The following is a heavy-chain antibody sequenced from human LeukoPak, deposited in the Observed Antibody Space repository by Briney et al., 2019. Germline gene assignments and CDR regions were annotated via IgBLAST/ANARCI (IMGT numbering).Heavy chain of an antibody. V-gene: IGHV1-46*01. CDR2: INPSGGST. Sequence: ASVKVSCKASGYTFTSYYMHWVRQAPGQGLEWMGIINPSGGSTSYAQKFQGRVTMTRDTSTSTVYMELSSLRSEDTAVYYCARRPHVDTAMVAMDVWGQGTTVTVSS. D-gene: IGHD5-18*01. J-gene: IGHJ6*02. CDR1: GYTFTSYY. CDR3: ARRPHVDTAMVAMDV.